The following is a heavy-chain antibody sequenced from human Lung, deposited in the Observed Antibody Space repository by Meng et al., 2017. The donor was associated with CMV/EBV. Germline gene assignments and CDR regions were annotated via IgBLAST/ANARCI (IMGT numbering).Heavy chain of an antibody. CDR1: KFIFSKYA. V-gene: IGHV3-23*05. Sequence: SCTVSKFIFSKYAMNWVRQAPGKGLEWVSLISTSSTSAYYADSVKGRFTISRDDSKSTLYLQMNSLRDEDTAVYYCIKDFYSTGWYDEDFGGQGNXVTVSS. D-gene: IGHD6-19*01. J-gene: IGHJ4*02. CDR3: IKDFYSTGWYDEDF. CDR2: ISTSSTSA.